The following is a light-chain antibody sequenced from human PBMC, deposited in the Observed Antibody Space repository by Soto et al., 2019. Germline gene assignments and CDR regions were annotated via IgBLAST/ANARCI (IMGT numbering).Light chain of an antibody. V-gene: IGKV1-5*03. Sequence: DIQMTQSPSTLSASVGDRVTITCRASQSISTWLAWYQQKPGKAPKLLIYSASDLESGVPSRFSGSGFWTEFTLTITSLQPDDFATYYCQQYNSYSTCGPATFGQGTKVEIK. CDR1: QSISTW. J-gene: IGKJ1*01. CDR3: QQYNSYSTCGPAT. CDR2: SAS.